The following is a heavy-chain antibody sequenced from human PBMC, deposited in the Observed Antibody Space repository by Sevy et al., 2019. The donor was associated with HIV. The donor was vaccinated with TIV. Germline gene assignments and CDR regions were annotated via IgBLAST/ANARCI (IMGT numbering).Heavy chain of an antibody. CDR1: GFTFSSYS. CDR2: ISSSSSTI. CDR3: ARALPMIVVVRGAFDI. V-gene: IGHV3-48*02. D-gene: IGHD3-22*01. Sequence: GGSLRLSCAASGFTFSSYSMNWVRQAPGKGLEWISYISSSSSTIYYADSVKGRFTISRDNAKNSLYLQMNSLRDEDTAVYYCARALPMIVVVRGAFDIWGQGTMVTVSS. J-gene: IGHJ3*02.